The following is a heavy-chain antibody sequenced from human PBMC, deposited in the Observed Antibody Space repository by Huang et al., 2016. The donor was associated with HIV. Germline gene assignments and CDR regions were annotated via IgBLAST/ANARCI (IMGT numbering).Heavy chain of an antibody. V-gene: IGHV3-23*01. J-gene: IGHJ4*02. CDR3: AKGIKSSGSYYFDY. CDR1: GFTFNNTA. Sequence: EVQRLESGGGLVHHGGSMRLSCAAYGFTFNNTAMNWVRQASGKGREWVSKISVNGGSTYYADSVKGRFTISRDNSKNTLYLHMNSLRVEDTAVYYCAKGIKSSGSYYFDYWGQGTLVTVSS. D-gene: IGHD3-10*01. CDR2: ISVNGGST.